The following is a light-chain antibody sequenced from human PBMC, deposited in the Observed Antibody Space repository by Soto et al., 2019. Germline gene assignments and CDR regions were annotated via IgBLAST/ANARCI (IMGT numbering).Light chain of an antibody. CDR1: SSDVGGYNC. V-gene: IGLV2-8*01. Sequence: QSALTQPPSASGSPGQSVTISCTGTSSDVGGYNCVSWYQQHPGKAPKLMIYEVSNRPSGVPDRFSGSKSGNTASLTVSGLQAEEEADYYCSSYAGSNIPVVFGGGTKLTVL. CDR3: SSYAGSNIPVV. CDR2: EVS. J-gene: IGLJ2*01.